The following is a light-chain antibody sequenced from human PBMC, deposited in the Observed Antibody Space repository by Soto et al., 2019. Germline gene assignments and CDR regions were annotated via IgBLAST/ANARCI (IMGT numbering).Light chain of an antibody. J-gene: IGKJ1*01. CDR1: QSVRSN. V-gene: IGKV3-15*01. CDR2: GAS. CDR3: QQYKNWPRT. Sequence: EIVMTQSPATLSVSPGERATLSCRASQSVRSNLAWYQKKPGQAPRLLIYGASTRATGIPARFSGSGSGTEFTLTISSLQSEDFAVYYCQQYKNWPRTFGQGTKVEIK.